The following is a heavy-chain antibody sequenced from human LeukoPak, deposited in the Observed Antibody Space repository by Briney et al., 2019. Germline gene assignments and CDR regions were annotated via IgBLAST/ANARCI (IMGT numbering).Heavy chain of an antibody. D-gene: IGHD3-10*01. CDR1: GGSISSGSYY. V-gene: IGHV4-61*02. J-gene: IGHJ4*02. CDR3: ARDTYYYGSGTYYFNY. CDR2: IYSSGST. Sequence: SETLSLTCTVSGGSISSGSYYWNWIRQPAGKGLEWIGRIYSSGSTNYNPSLKSRVTTSVDTSKNQFSLKLTSVTAADTAVYYCARDTYYYGSGTYYFNYWGQGTLVTVSS.